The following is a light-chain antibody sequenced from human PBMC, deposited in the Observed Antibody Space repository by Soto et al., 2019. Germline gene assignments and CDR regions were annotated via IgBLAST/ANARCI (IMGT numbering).Light chain of an antibody. CDR2: TGS. CDR3: QQDNSFTLT. Sequence: DIQMTQSPSSVSASVGDRVSITCRASQGISNWLAWYQQKPGRAPKLLIYTGSSLQSGVPSRFSGTGSGTDFTLTISSLQPEDVATYYCQQDNSFTLTFGGGTKVEIK. J-gene: IGKJ4*01. V-gene: IGKV1-12*01. CDR1: QGISNW.